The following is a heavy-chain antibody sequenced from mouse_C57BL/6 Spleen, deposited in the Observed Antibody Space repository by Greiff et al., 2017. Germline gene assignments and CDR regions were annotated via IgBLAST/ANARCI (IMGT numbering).Heavy chain of an antibody. CDR2: IRNKANGYTT. V-gene: IGHV7-3*01. J-gene: IGHJ1*03. CDR1: GFTFTDYY. Sequence: DVMLVESGGGLVQPGGSLSLSCAASGFTFTDYYMSWVRQPPGKALEWLGFIRNKANGYTTEYSASVKGRFTISRDNSQSILYLQMNALRAEDSATYYCASLQKAYDGWYFDVWGTGTTVTVSS. D-gene: IGHD2-12*01. CDR3: ASLQKAYDGWYFDV.